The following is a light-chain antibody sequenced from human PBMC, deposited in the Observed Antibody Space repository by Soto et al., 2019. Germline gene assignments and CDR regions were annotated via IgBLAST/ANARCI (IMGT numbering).Light chain of an antibody. J-gene: IGLJ2*01. CDR1: SREVGSYNL. CDR2: EVS. V-gene: IGLV2-23*02. Sequence: QSVLTQPASVSGSPGQSITISCTGTSREVGSYNLVSWYQQHPGKAPKLMIYEVSKRPSGVSNRFSGSKSGNTASLTISGLQAEDEADYYCCSYAGSSTFDVVFGGGTKVTVL. CDR3: CSYAGSSTFDVV.